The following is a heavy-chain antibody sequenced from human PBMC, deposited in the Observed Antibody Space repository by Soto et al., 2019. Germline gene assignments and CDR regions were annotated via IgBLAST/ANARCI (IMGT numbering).Heavy chain of an antibody. D-gene: IGHD6-19*01. J-gene: IGHJ4*02. CDR2: NSSSSSYT. CDR1: GFTFSDYY. Sequence: QVHLVESGGGLVQPGGSLRLSCAASGFTFSDYYRSWISQAPGKGMVRVSYNSSSSSYTQYADSVKGRCTISRDNAKTSRYLKMNSLRAEDTAVYYCARAEAAGAEGYCGQGTLVTVSS. V-gene: IGHV3-11*05. CDR3: ARAEAAGAEGY.